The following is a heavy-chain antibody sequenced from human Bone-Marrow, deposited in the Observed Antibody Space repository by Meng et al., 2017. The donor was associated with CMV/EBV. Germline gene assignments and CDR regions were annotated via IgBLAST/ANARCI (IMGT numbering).Heavy chain of an antibody. D-gene: IGHD3-3*01. V-gene: IGHV3-30*12. CDR1: GFTFSSYG. J-gene: IGHJ6*02. Sequence: TCAASGFTFSSYGRYWVRPAPGKGLEWVAVISYDGSNKYYADSVKGRFTISRDNAKNALYLQMNSLRAEDTAVYYCLTGLDGPQISLFGVAPRYSYGIDVWGQGTTVTVSS. CDR2: ISYDGSNK. CDR3: LTGLDGPQISLFGVAPRYSYGIDV.